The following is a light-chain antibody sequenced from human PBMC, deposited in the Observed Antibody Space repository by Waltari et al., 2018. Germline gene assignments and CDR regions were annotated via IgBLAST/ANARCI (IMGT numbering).Light chain of an antibody. V-gene: IGLV4-69*01. CDR3: QTGGHGTWV. CDR1: SGHRTTI. J-gene: IGLJ3*02. CDR2: VNSDGSH. Sequence: QLVLPQSPSASASLGASVKPTCTLSSGHRTTIITWLQQQPEKGPRYLMNVNSDGSHNKGVGIPDRFSGSSSGAERYLTISSLQSEDEADYYCQTGGHGTWVFGGGTRLTVL.